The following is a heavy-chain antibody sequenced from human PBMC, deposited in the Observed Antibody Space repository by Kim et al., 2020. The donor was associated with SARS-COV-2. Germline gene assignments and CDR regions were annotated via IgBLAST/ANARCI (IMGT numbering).Heavy chain of an antibody. CDR3: ARDPKNGYDWDFDY. CDR1: GGSISSHY. J-gene: IGHJ4*02. Sequence: SETLSLTCTVSGGSISSHYWSWIRQPAGKGLEWIGRFYTSESNIYNPSLKSRITISVDTSKNQFSLKLSSVTAADTAVYYCARDPKNGYDWDFDYWGQGTLVTVSS. V-gene: IGHV4-4*07. CDR2: FYTSESN. D-gene: IGHD5-12*01.